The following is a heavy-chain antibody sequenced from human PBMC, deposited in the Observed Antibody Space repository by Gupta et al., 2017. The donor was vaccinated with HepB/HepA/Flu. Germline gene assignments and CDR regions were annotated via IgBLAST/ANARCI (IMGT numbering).Heavy chain of an antibody. D-gene: IGHD5-12*01. Sequence: GGSFSGYQWAWIRQSLGKGLEWIGEINHSVSTNYNPSLKSRVTISADTSKRLFSLKLTSVIAADTGVYYCARRCGYTPIWGQGTLVTVSS. CDR1: GGSFSGYQ. CDR3: ARRCGYTPI. CDR2: INHSVST. J-gene: IGHJ4*02. V-gene: IGHV4-34*01.